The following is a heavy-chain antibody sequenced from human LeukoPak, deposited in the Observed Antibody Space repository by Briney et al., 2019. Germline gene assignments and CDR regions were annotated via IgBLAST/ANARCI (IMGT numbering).Heavy chain of an antibody. D-gene: IGHD5-24*01. CDR1: GYTFTSYG. V-gene: IGHV1-18*01. CDR3: ARDHRAGDGYNSGNFDY. J-gene: IGHJ4*02. CDR2: ISAYNGNT. Sequence: ASVKVSCKAPGYTFTSYGISWVRQAPGQGLEWMGWISAYNGNTNYAQRLQGRVTMTTDTSTSTAYMELRSLRSDDTAVYYCARDHRAGDGYNSGNFDYWGQGTLVTVSS.